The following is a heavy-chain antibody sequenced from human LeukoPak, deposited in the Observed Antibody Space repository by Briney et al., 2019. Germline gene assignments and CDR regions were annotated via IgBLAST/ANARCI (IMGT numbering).Heavy chain of an antibody. CDR2: INPNSGGT. Sequence: ASVKVSCKASGYTFTGYYMHWVRQTPGQGLGWMGWINPNSGGTNYAQKFQGRVTMTRDTSISTAHMELSRLRSDDTAVYYCARITKYYYDSSGPKGAFDIWGQGTMVTVSS. D-gene: IGHD3-22*01. CDR3: ARITKYYYDSSGPKGAFDI. V-gene: IGHV1-2*02. J-gene: IGHJ3*02. CDR1: GYTFTGYY.